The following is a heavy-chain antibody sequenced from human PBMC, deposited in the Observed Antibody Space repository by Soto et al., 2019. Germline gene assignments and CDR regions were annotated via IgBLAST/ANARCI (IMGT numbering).Heavy chain of an antibody. CDR2: IYYSGST. CDR1: GGSISSYY. V-gene: IGHV4-59*08. Sequence: SETLSLTCTVSGGSISSYYWSWIRQPPGKGLEWIGYIYYSGSTNYNPSLKSRVTISVDTSKNQFSLKLSSVTAADTAVYYCARRRGYCSSTSCYVYFDYWGQGTLVTVSS. J-gene: IGHJ4*02. CDR3: ARRRGYCSSTSCYVYFDY. D-gene: IGHD2-2*01.